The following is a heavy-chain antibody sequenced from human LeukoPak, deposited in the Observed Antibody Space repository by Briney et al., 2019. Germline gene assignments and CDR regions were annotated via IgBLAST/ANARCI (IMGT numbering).Heavy chain of an antibody. CDR1: GFTFSDYA. CDR2: IRSKAYGGTT. CDR3: TRVRRGQWLSFDYFDY. J-gene: IGHJ4*02. V-gene: IGHV3-49*04. Sequence: GGSLRLSCAASGFTFSDYAMSWVRQAPGKGLGWVGFIRSKAYGGTTEYAASVKGRFTISRDDSKSIAYLQMNSLKTEDTAVYYCTRVRRGQWLSFDYFDYWGQGTLVTVSS. D-gene: IGHD6-19*01.